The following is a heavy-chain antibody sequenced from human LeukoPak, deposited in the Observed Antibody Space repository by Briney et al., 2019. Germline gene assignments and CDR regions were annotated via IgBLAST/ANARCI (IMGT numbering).Heavy chain of an antibody. CDR1: GGSISSGGYY. V-gene: IGHV4-31*03. Sequence: SETLSLTCTVSGGSISSGGYYWSWIRQHPGKGLEWIGYIYYSGSTYYNPSLKSRVTISVDTSKNQFSLKLSSVTAADTAVYYCARDHYDSSGYYYCYGMDVWGQGTTVTVSS. J-gene: IGHJ6*02. D-gene: IGHD3-22*01. CDR3: ARDHYDSSGYYYCYGMDV. CDR2: IYYSGST.